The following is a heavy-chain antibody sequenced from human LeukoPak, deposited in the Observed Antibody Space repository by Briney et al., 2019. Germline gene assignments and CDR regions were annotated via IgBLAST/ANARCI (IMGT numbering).Heavy chain of an antibody. D-gene: IGHD6-6*01. CDR1: GFTVSNDY. CDR2: IYGGGDT. J-gene: IGHJ4*02. Sequence: GALPRLSCAVSGFTVSNDYMSWVRQAPGKGLEWVSVIYGGGDTYYADSVRGRLTISRDNFENTLFLQMDSLRAEDTAVYYCTRLLPSSHHFFDSWGQVT. CDR3: TRLLPSSHHFFDS. V-gene: IGHV3-53*01.